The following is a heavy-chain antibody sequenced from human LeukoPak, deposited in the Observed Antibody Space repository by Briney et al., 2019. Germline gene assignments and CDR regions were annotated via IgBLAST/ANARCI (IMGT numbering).Heavy chain of an antibody. CDR2: IYNSGST. D-gene: IGHD6-13*01. CDR3: ARKTIRSWCFDY. CDR1: GGSISSYY. Sequence: PSETLSLTCTVSGGSISSYYWSWIRQPPGKGLEWIGYIYNSGSTNYNPSLGSRITISVDTSKNQFSLKLSSVTAADTAVYYCARKTIRSWCFDYWGQGTLVTVSS. J-gene: IGHJ4*02. V-gene: IGHV4-59*01.